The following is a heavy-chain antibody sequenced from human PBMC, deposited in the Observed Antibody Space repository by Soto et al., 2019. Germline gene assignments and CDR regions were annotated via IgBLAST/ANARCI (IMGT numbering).Heavy chain of an antibody. V-gene: IGHV3-48*02. CDR3: AREFFWSGYYTGGWYYYGMDV. CDR1: GFTFSSYS. J-gene: IGHJ6*02. D-gene: IGHD3-3*01. CDR2: ISSSSSTI. Sequence: GGSLRLSCAASGFTFSSYSMNWVRQAPGKGLERVSYISSSSSTIYYADSVKGRFTISRDNAKNSLYLQMNSLRDEDTAVYYCAREFFWSGYYTGGWYYYGMDVWGQGT.